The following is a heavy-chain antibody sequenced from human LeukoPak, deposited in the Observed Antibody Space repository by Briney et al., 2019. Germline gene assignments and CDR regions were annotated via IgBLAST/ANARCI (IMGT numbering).Heavy chain of an antibody. V-gene: IGHV3-23*01. CDR1: GFTFSSYA. Sequence: GGSLRLSCAASGFTFSSYAMSWVRQAPGKRLEWVSGISASGGSTYYTDSVKGRFTISRDNSKNTLYLQMNSLRAEDTAVYYCAKVVGDYSTCDYWGQGTLVTVSS. CDR2: ISASGGST. J-gene: IGHJ4*02. D-gene: IGHD4-11*01. CDR3: AKVVGDYSTCDY.